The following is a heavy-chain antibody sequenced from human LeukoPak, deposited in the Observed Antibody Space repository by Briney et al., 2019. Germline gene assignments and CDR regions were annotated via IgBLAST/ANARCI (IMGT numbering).Heavy chain of an antibody. Sequence: GGSLRLSCAASGFTFSDYSMNWVRQAPGKGLEWLSYISSSSRTIYYADSVRGRFTVSRDNAKNSLYLQMNSLRAEDTAMYYCARELEHLDYWGQGTLVTVSS. D-gene: IGHD1/OR15-1a*01. CDR3: ARELEHLDY. V-gene: IGHV3-48*04. CDR1: GFTFSDYS. CDR2: ISSSSRTI. J-gene: IGHJ4*02.